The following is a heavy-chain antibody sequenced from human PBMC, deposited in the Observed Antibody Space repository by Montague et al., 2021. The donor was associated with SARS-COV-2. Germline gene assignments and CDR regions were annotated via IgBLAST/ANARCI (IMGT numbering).Heavy chain of an antibody. CDR3: AESLSSGWYQVFSPAND. Sequence: SLRLSCAASGFTFGDYAMHWVRQAPGKGLEWVSGISWNSGSIGYADSVKGRFTISRDNAKNSLYLQMNSLRAEDTALYYCAESLSSGWYQVFSPANDWGQGTLVTVSS. J-gene: IGHJ4*02. D-gene: IGHD6-19*01. V-gene: IGHV3-9*01. CDR2: ISWNSGSI. CDR1: GFTFGDYA.